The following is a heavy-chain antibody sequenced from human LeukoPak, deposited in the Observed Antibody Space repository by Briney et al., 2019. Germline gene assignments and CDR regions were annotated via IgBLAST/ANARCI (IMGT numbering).Heavy chain of an antibody. V-gene: IGHV1-2*02. CDR2: INPNSGGT. CDR1: GYTFTGYY. Sequence: ASVKVSCKASGYTFTGYYMHWVRQAPGQGLEWMGWINPNSGGTNYAQKFQGRVTMTRDTSISTAYMELSRLRSDDTAVYYCGREDDYGDYAPFDYWGQGTLVTVSS. CDR3: GREDDYGDYAPFDY. J-gene: IGHJ4*02. D-gene: IGHD4-17*01.